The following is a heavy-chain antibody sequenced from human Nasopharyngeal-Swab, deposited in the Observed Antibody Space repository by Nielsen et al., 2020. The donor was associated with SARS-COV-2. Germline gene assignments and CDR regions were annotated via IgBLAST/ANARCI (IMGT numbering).Heavy chain of an antibody. CDR1: GFTFSSSG. Sequence: GESLKISCAASGFTFSSSGMDWVRQAPGKGLEWVAVISYDGSNEYYGDSVKGRFTISRDNSKNTLYLQMNSLRAEDTAVYYCARDGGGDSSSWESDYWGQGTLVTVSS. V-gene: IGHV3-30*03. D-gene: IGHD6-13*01. CDR2: ISYDGSNE. CDR3: ARDGGGDSSSWESDY. J-gene: IGHJ4*02.